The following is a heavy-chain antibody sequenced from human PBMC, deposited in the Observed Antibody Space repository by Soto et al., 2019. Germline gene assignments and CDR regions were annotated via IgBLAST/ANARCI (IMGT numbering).Heavy chain of an antibody. J-gene: IGHJ6*02. D-gene: IGHD5-12*01. Sequence: PGGSLRLSCAASGFTFSSYGMHWVRQAPGKGLEWVAVIWYDGSNKYYADSVKGRFTISRDNSKNTLYLQMNSLRAEDTAVYYYARDDIVATLSLYYYYCMGVGGQGTTVTVSS. CDR2: IWYDGSNK. CDR1: GFTFSSYG. CDR3: ARDDIVATLSLYYYYCMGV. V-gene: IGHV3-33*01.